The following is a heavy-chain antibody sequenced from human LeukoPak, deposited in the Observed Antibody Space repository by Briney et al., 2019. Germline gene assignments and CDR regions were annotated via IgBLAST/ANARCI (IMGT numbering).Heavy chain of an antibody. CDR1: GFTFSSYA. Sequence: GGSLRLSCAASGFTFSSYAMTWVRQPPGKGLEWVAAISGSGGTIYSADSAKGRYTISRDNFKNTLYLQMNSLRVEDSALYYCAKRDEYSSSQSDYWGQGTLVTVSS. V-gene: IGHV3-23*01. CDR3: AKRDEYSSSQSDY. D-gene: IGHD6-6*01. CDR2: ISGSGGTI. J-gene: IGHJ4*02.